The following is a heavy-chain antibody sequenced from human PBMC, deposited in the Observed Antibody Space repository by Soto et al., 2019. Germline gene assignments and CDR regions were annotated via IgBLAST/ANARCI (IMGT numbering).Heavy chain of an antibody. CDR3: ARDNCSGGSCYLNFDY. J-gene: IGHJ4*02. D-gene: IGHD2-15*01. Sequence: QVQLQESGPGLVKPSQTLSLTCTVSGGSISSGDYYWSWIRQPPGKGLEWIGYIYYSGSTYYNPSRKSRVTISVDTSKNQFSLKLSSVTAADTAVYYCARDNCSGGSCYLNFDYWGQGTLVTVSS. V-gene: IGHV4-30-4*01. CDR1: GGSISSGDYY. CDR2: IYYSGST.